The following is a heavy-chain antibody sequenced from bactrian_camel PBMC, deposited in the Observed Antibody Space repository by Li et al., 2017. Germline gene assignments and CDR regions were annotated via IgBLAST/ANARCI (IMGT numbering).Heavy chain of an antibody. CDR3: VKEDFGAWYVFGS. D-gene: IGHD6*01. V-gene: IGHV3S11*01. CDR1: GFTFSSYG. CDR2: VYAHNTNT. Sequence: DVQLVESGGGSVQAGGSLRLSCEASGFTFSSYGMSWVRQAPGKGLEWVSSVYAHNTNTYYADSVKGRFTISRDNAKNTVYLQLNSLKTEDMAMYYCVKEDFGAWYVFGSLGQGTQVTVS. J-gene: IGHJ6*01.